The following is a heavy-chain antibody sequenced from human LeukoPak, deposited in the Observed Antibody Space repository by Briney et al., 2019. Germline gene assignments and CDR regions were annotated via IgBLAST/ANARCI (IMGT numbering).Heavy chain of an antibody. J-gene: IGHJ6*02. Sequence: SETLSLTCVVSGGSISPYYWSWIRQSPGKGLEWIGYIDPSGSASYNPSLKSRVTIFVDTTKNLFSLILTPVSASDTAIYYCARDHWLFSSKTWYYYGMDVWGQGTTVTVSS. CDR2: IDPSGSA. CDR1: GGSISPYY. D-gene: IGHD3-9*01. CDR3: ARDHWLFSSKTWYYYGMDV. V-gene: IGHV4-59*01.